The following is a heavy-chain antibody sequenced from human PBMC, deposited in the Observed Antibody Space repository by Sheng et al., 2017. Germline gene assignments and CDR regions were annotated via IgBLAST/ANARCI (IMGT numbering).Heavy chain of an antibody. V-gene: IGHV3-30*02. J-gene: IGHJ6*03. CDR2: IRYDGSNK. CDR3: AKAVADYGDYVYYYYMDV. D-gene: IGHD4-17*01. Sequence: QVQLVESGGGVVQPGGSLRLSCAASGFTFSSYGMHWVRQAPGKGLEWVAFIRYDGSNKYYADSVKGRFTISRDNSKNTLYLQMNSLRAEDTAVYYCAKAVADYGDYVYYYYMDVWGKGTTVTVSS. CDR1: GFTFSSYG.